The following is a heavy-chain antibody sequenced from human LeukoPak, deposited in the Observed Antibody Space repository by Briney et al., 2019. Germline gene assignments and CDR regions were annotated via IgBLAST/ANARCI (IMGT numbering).Heavy chain of an antibody. CDR3: GRGHFDSRGYFLSDAFDI. D-gene: IGHD3-22*01. J-gene: IGHJ3*02. V-gene: IGHV1-8*01. CDR1: GYTFTSYD. Sequence: ASVKVSCKAAGYTFTSYDISWVRHAPGQGLEWLGWMIPNSGNTGYAQNFEGRDTNTRNTSINTAYMEMSTLRSEDTPVFYCGRGHFDSRGYFLSDAFDIWGQGPMVSVSS. CDR2: MIPNSGNT.